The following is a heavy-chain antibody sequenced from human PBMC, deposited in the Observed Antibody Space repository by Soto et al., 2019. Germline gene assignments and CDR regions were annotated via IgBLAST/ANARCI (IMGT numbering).Heavy chain of an antibody. V-gene: IGHV4-30-2*01. CDR2: IYHSGST. CDR1: GDSISSGGYS. D-gene: IGHD3-16*02. CDR3: ASDDISRYTSDY. J-gene: IGHJ4*02. Sequence: QLQLQESGSGLVKPSQTLSLTCAVSGDSISSGGYSWSWIRQPPGKGLEWIGYIYHSGSTSYNPTIKSRVTISVDKSENRCSLKLTSVTAADTAVYYGASDDISRYTSDYWGRGTLVTVSS.